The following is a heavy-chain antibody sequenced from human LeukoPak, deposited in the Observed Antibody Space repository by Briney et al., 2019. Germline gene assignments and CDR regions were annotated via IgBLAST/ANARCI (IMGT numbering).Heavy chain of an antibody. D-gene: IGHD4-17*01. Sequence: GRSLRLSCAASGFTFDDYAMHWVRQAPGKGLEWVSGISWNSGSIGCADSVKGRFTISRDNAKNSLYLQMNSLRAEDTALYYCATSQGVTTDFDYWGQGTLVTVSS. J-gene: IGHJ4*02. CDR1: GFTFDDYA. CDR3: ATSQGVTTDFDY. V-gene: IGHV3-9*01. CDR2: ISWNSGSI.